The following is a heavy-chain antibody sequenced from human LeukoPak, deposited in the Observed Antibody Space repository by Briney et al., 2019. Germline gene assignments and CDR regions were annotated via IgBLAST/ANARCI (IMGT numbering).Heavy chain of an antibody. Sequence: GGSLRLSCAASGFTFSSYWMHWVRQAPGKGLVWVSRIKRDGTTNYADSVKGRFTISRDNAKNTLSLQMNSLRAEDTGVYYCARAPSEIGGYYPEYFRHWGQGTLLTVSS. V-gene: IGHV3-74*01. D-gene: IGHD3-22*01. CDR3: ARAPSEIGGYYPEYFRH. CDR2: IKRDGTT. J-gene: IGHJ1*01. CDR1: GFTFSSYW.